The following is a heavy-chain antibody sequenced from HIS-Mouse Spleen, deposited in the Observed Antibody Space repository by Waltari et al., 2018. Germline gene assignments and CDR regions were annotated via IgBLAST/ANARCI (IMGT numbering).Heavy chain of an antibody. CDR2: YYSGST. V-gene: IGHV4-59*01. CDR3: ARASRDLLLPRYFDL. CDR1: GASISSYY. J-gene: IGHJ2*01. Sequence: QVQLQESGPGLVKPSETLSLTCTVSGASISSYYWSWIRQPPGKGLEWIGYYSGSTNYNPYLKSRVTISVDTSKNQFSLKLSSVTAADTAVYYCARASRDLLLPRYFDLWGRGTLVTVSS.